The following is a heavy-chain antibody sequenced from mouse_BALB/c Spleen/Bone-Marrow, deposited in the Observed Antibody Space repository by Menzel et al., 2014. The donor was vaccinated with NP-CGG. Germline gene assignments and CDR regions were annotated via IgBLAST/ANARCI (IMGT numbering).Heavy chain of an antibody. CDR2: IYPYNGGT. J-gene: IGHJ2*01. Sequence: EVQLQQSGPGLVKPGASVKISCKASGYTFTDYNMHWVKQSHGKSLEWIGYIYPYNGGTGYNQKFKSKATLTVDNSSSTAYMELRSLTSEDSSVYYCARDDGYYDYWGQGTTLTVSS. CDR3: ARDDGYYDY. V-gene: IGHV1S29*02. D-gene: IGHD2-3*01. CDR1: GYTFTDYN.